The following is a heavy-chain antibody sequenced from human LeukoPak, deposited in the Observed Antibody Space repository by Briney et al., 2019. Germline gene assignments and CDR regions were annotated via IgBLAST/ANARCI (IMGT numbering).Heavy chain of an antibody. CDR1: GFTFSQTW. CDR2: IQSKTDGGTT. Sequence: PGGSLRLSCAASGFTFSQTWMTWVRQAPGKGLEWVGQIQSKTDGGTTDYAAPVKGRFTISRDDSKNTLYLQMNSLKTEDTAVYYCTILFEDVWGKGTTVTVSS. V-gene: IGHV3-15*01. D-gene: IGHD2-21*01. CDR3: TILFEDV. J-gene: IGHJ6*04.